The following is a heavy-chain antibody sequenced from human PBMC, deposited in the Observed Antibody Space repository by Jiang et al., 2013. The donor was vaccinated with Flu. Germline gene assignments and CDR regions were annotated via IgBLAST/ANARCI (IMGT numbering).Heavy chain of an antibody. J-gene: IGHJ3*02. Sequence: KPTQTLTLTCTFSGFSLNTAGMRITWIRQPPGKALEWLARIDWDDDKYFSTSLETRLTISKDTSRNQVVLRMTNMDHVDTGTYYCARMLWWAFDMWGQGTMVTVSS. D-gene: IGHD4/OR15-4a*01. CDR1: GFSLNTAGMR. CDR2: IDWDDDK. V-gene: IGHV2-70*04. CDR3: ARMLWWAFDM.